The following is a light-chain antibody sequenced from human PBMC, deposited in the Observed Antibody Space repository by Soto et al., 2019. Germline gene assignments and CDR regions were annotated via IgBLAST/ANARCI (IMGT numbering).Light chain of an antibody. CDR3: CSYTSSTIYV. Sequence: QSVLTQPASVSGSPGQSIAISCTGTSSDVGGYNYVSWYQQHPGKAPKLMIYDVTSRPSGVSDRFSGSKSGTTASLTISGFQAEDEADYYCCSYTSSTIYVFGTGTKVTVL. V-gene: IGLV2-14*03. CDR1: SSDVGGYNY. J-gene: IGLJ1*01. CDR2: DVT.